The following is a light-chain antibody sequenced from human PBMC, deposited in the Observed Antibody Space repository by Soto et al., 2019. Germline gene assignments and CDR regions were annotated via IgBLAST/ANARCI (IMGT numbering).Light chain of an antibody. Sequence: DIQMTQSPSTLSEFVGDTVTITCRASQNINRYLAWYQQKPGKAPKRLIYDSSTLERGVPSRFNGSGSATAFTLTISSLQPEDFATYYCQQYYTSSPLTFGGGTKVDIK. CDR1: QNINRY. CDR3: QQYYTSSPLT. CDR2: DSS. J-gene: IGKJ4*01. V-gene: IGKV1-5*01.